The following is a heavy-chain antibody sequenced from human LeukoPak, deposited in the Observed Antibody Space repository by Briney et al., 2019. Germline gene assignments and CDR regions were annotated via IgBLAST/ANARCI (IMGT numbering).Heavy chain of an antibody. CDR2: IYYSGST. J-gene: IGHJ4*02. CDR1: GGSIATTSYY. V-gene: IGHV4-39*01. D-gene: IGHD3-22*01. CDR3: ARHGPLYYYDSTGYYDF. Sequence: SETLSLTCTVSGGSIATTSYYWGWIRQPPGKGLEWIGSIYYSGSTYHNPSLRSRVTMSVDTSKNHFSLKLSSVTAANTAVYYCARHGPLYYYDSTGYYDFWGQGTLVSVSS.